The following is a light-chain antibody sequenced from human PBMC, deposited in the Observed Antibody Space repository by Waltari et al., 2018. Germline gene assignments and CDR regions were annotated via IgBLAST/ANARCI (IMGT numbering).Light chain of an antibody. CDR3: QHGNTFPPT. CDR1: QDINSA. Sequence: EIQMTQSPSSVSASVGDRVTITCRATQDINSALAWYQQKPGQAPNLLIYAVSSLQSGVPSRFSGSGSGTHFTLTISSLQPEDVATYYCQHGNTFPPTFGLGTRVQI. V-gene: IGKV1-12*01. CDR2: AVS. J-gene: IGKJ1*01.